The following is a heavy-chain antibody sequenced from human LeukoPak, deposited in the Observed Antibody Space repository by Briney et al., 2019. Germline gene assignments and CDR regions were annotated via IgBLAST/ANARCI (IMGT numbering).Heavy chain of an antibody. CDR2: ISYDGSNK. D-gene: IGHD3-10*01. Sequence: PGRSLRLSCAASGFTFSSYAMQWVRQAPGKGLEWVAIISYDGSNKYYADSVKGRFTISRDSSKNTLYLQMNSLRAEDTAVHYCARGRMFRGPGSYYFDYWGQGTLVTVSS. CDR1: GFTFSSYA. CDR3: ARGRMFRGPGSYYFDY. V-gene: IGHV3-30-3*01. J-gene: IGHJ4*02.